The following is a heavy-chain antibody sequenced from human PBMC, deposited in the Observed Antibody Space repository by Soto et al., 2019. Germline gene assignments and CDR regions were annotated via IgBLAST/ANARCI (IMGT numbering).Heavy chain of an antibody. D-gene: IGHD2-8*02. V-gene: IGHV3-33*01. CDR1: EFTFSSYG. CDR2: IWYDGSKK. CDR3: ARDGGVAVPVDASAI. J-gene: IGHJ3*02. Sequence: GSLRLSCAASEFTFSSYGMHWVRQAPGKGLEWVAVIWYDGSKKYYADSVKGRFTISRDNSKNSLYLQMNSLRAEDTALYFFARDGGVAVPVDASAIWGQGTTVTVSS.